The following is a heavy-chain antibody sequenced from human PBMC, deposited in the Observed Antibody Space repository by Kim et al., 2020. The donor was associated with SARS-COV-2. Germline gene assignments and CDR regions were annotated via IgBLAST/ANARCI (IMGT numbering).Heavy chain of an antibody. D-gene: IGHD3-9*01. CDR2: ISYDGSNK. CDR1: GFTFSSYA. Sequence: GGSLRLSCAASGFTFSSYAMHWVRQAPGKGLEWVAVISYDGSNKYYADSVKGRFTISRDNSKNTLYLQMNSLRAEDTAVYYCATLPDYDILTGYFSHFSHAFDIWGQGTMVTVSS. V-gene: IGHV3-30-3*01. CDR3: ATLPDYDILTGYFSHFSHAFDI. J-gene: IGHJ3*02.